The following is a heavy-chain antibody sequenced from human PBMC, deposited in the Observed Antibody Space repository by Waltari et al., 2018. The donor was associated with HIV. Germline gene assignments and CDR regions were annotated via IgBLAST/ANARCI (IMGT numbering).Heavy chain of an antibody. CDR3: ARARHLWSGVYYFDY. D-gene: IGHD3-3*01. J-gene: IGHJ4*02. CDR2: INHSGST. V-gene: IGHV4-34*01. CDR1: GGSFSGYY. Sequence: QVQLQQWGAGLLKPSETLSLTCAVYGGSFSGYYWSWIRQPPGKGLEWIGEINHSGSTNDNPSLKRGVTISGDTSKNQFSLKLSSVTAADTAVYYCARARHLWSGVYYFDYWGQGTLVTVSS.